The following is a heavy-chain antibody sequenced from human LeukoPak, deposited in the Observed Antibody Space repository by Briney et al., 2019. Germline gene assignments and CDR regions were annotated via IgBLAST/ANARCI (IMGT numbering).Heavy chain of an antibody. Sequence: GGSLRLSCAASGFTFRSFGMHWVRQAPGKGLEWVAVIAYDGSHQYYADSVKGRFTISRDNSKNTLYLQMNSLRAEDTAVYYCAKPPYDSSGYYQSTFDYWGQVILVTVSS. CDR1: GFTFRSFG. D-gene: IGHD3-22*01. CDR2: IAYDGSHQ. V-gene: IGHV3-30*18. CDR3: AKPPYDSSGYYQSTFDY. J-gene: IGHJ4*02.